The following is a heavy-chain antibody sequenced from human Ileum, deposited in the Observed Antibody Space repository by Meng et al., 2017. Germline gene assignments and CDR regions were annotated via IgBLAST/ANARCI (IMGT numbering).Heavy chain of an antibody. CDR1: GFTFSSYG. CDR2: IWYDGSNK. Sequence: GGSLRLSFAASGFTFSSYGMHWVRQAPGKGLEWVAVIWYDGSNKYYADSVKGRFTISRDNSKNTLYLQMNSLRAEDTAVYYCARDNFGALFGAFDIWGQGTMVTVSS. V-gene: IGHV3-33*01. CDR3: ARDNFGALFGAFDI. D-gene: IGHD3-10*01. J-gene: IGHJ3*02.